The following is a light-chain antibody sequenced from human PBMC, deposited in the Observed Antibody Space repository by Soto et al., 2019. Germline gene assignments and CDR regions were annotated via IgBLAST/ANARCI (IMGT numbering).Light chain of an antibody. CDR2: GSS. CDR3: QQYGSSPRT. Sequence: EILLTQSPATLPVSPGARAPLSCRASQSVGSNLAWFQQKPGQAPRLLIYGSSTRATGVPARFSGSGSGADFTLTISRLEPEDFAVYCCQQYGSSPRTFGQGTKVDIK. CDR1: QSVGSN. V-gene: IGKV3-15*01. J-gene: IGKJ1*01.